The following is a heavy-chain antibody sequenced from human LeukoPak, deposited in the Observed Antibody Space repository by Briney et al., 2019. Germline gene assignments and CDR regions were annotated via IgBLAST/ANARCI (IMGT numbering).Heavy chain of an antibody. Sequence: PGGSLRLSCAASGFSFSDYGMHWVRQAPGKGLEWVAVISYDGSNKYYADSVKGRFTISRDNSKNTLYVHLNSLRPKDTAVYYCAKDRGFGVFFQYYFHYWGQGTLVTVSS. CDR2: ISYDGSNK. V-gene: IGHV3-30*18. D-gene: IGHD3-10*01. CDR1: GFSFSDYG. J-gene: IGHJ4*02. CDR3: AKDRGFGVFFQYYFHY.